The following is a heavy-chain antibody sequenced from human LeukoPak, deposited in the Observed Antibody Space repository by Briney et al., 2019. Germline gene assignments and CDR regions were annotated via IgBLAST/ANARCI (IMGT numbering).Heavy chain of an antibody. CDR3: ARDYYDSSGYFDY. V-gene: IGHV3-23*01. Sequence: GGSLRLSCAASGFTFSSYAMSWVRQAPGRGLEWVSAISGSGGSTYYANSVKGRFTISRDNSKNTLYLQMNSLRAEDTAVYYCARDYYDSSGYFDYWGQGTLVTVSS. J-gene: IGHJ4*02. CDR1: GFTFSSYA. CDR2: ISGSGGST. D-gene: IGHD3-22*01.